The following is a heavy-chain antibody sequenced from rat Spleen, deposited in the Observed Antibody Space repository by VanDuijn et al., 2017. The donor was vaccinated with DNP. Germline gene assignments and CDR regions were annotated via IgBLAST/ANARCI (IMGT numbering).Heavy chain of an antibody. D-gene: IGHD1-11*01. V-gene: IGHV3-3*01. CDR2: INSAGST. J-gene: IGHJ2*01. CDR1: GYSITSSYR. CDR3: ARLHYGFDY. Sequence: EVQLQESGPGLVKPSQSLSLTCSVTGYSITSSYRWNWIRKFPGNKLEWMGYINSAGSTNYNPSLKSRIYITRDTSKNQFFLQVRSATTEDTATYYCARLHYGFDYWGQGIMVTVSS.